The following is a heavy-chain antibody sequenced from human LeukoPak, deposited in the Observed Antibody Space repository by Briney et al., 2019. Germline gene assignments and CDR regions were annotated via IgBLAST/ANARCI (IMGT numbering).Heavy chain of an antibody. CDR2: IWYDGSNK. Sequence: PGGSLRLSCAASGFTFSSYGMHWVRQAPGKGLEWVAVIWYDGSNKYYADSVKGRFTISRDNSKNTLYLQMNSLRAEDTAVYYCAKHYSSSSTDSDAFDIWGQGTMVTVSS. CDR1: GFTFSSYG. V-gene: IGHV3-33*06. J-gene: IGHJ3*02. D-gene: IGHD6-6*01. CDR3: AKHYSSSSTDSDAFDI.